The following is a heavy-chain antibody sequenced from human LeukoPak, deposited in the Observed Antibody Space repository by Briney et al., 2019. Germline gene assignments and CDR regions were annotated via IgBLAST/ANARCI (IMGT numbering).Heavy chain of an antibody. Sequence: GGSLRLSCAASGFTFSSYGMHWVRQAPGKGLEWVAVISYDGSNKYYADSVKGRFTISRDNSKNTLYLQMNSLRAEDTAVYCCAKGSGYNFDYWGQGTLVTVSS. J-gene: IGHJ4*02. CDR3: AKGSGYNFDY. CDR2: ISYDGSNK. V-gene: IGHV3-30*18. CDR1: GFTFSSYG. D-gene: IGHD3-22*01.